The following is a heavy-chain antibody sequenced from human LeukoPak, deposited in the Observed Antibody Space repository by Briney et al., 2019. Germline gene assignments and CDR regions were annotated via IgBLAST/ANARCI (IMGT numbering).Heavy chain of an antibody. Sequence: SETLSLTCTVSGGSISSYYWSWIRQPPGKGLEWIGYIYYSGSTNYNPSLKSRVTISVDTSKNQFTLKLSSVTAADTAVYYCASITGTTHYGMDVWGQGTTVTVSS. D-gene: IGHD1-7*01. CDR1: GGSISSYY. J-gene: IGHJ6*02. CDR2: IYYSGST. V-gene: IGHV4-59*01. CDR3: ASITGTTHYGMDV.